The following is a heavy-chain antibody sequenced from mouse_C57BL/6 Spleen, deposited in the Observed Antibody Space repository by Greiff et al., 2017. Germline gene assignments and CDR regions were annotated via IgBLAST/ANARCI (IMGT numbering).Heavy chain of an antibody. CDR2: IRSKSNNYAT. J-gene: IGHJ4*01. D-gene: IGHD2-3*01. CDR3: VRHDDGYYYYAMDY. Sequence: EVKVVESGGGLVQPKGSLKLSCAASGFSFNTYAMNWVRQAPGRGLEWVARIRSKSNNYATYYADSVKDRFTISRDDSESMLYLQMNNLKTEDTAMYCCVRHDDGYYYYAMDYWGQGTSVTVSS. V-gene: IGHV10-1*01. CDR1: GFSFNTYA.